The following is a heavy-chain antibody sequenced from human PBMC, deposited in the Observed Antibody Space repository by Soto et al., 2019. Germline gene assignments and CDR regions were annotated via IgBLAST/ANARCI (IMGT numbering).Heavy chain of an antibody. J-gene: IGHJ6*02. D-gene: IGHD1-26*01. CDR2: ISYDGSNK. V-gene: IGHV3-30*18. CDR3: AKEKRRGIVGANYGMDV. CDR1: GFTFSSYG. Sequence: QVQLVESGGGVVQPGRSLRLSCAASGFTFSSYGMHWVRQAPGKGLEWVAVISYDGSNKYYADSVKGRFTISRDNSKNKLSRQMNSRRAEDTAVYYCAKEKRRGIVGANYGMDVWGQGTTVTVSS.